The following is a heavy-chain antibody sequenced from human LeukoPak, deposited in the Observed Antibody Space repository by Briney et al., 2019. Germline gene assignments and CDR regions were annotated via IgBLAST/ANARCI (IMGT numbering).Heavy chain of an antibody. D-gene: IGHD3-22*01. CDR3: ARGRGYYDSSGLNWFDP. Sequence: ASVKVSCKASGGTFSSYAISWVRQAPGQGLEWMGGIIPIFGTANYAQKFQGRVTITTDESTSTACMELSSLRSEDTAVYYCARGRGYYDSSGLNWFDPWGQGTLVTVSS. J-gene: IGHJ5*02. V-gene: IGHV1-69*05. CDR1: GGTFSSYA. CDR2: IIPIFGTA.